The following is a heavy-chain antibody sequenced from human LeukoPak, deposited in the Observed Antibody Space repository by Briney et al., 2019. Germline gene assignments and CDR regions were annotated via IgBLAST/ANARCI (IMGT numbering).Heavy chain of an antibody. V-gene: IGHV3-53*01. D-gene: IGHD1-26*01. CDR2: IYSGGST. Sequence: GGSLRLSXAASGFTVSSNYMSWVRQAPGKGLEWVSVIYSGGSTYYADSVKGRFTISRDNSKNTLYLQMNSLRAEDTAVYYCAGSGGELPGGLFDYWGQGTLVTVSS. J-gene: IGHJ4*02. CDR1: GFTVSSNY. CDR3: AGSGGELPGGLFDY.